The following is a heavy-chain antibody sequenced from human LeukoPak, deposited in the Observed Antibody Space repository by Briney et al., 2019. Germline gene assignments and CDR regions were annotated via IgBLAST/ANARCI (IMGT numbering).Heavy chain of an antibody. CDR1: GFTFGDYA. CDR3: TRGLLGSGSQDDY. CDR2: IRSKAYGGTT. D-gene: IGHD3-10*02. V-gene: IGHV3-49*04. J-gene: IGHJ4*02. Sequence: PGRSLRLSCKASGFTFGDYAMSWVRQAPGKGLEWVGFIRSKAYGGTTEYAASVKGRFTISRDDSKSIAYLQMNSLKTEDTAVYYCTRGLLGSGSQDDYWGQGTLVTVSS.